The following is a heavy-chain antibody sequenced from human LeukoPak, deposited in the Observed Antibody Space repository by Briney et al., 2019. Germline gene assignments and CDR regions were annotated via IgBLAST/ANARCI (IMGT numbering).Heavy chain of an antibody. CDR2: IYYSGST. CDR1: GGSISSGGYS. J-gene: IGHJ3*02. D-gene: IGHD3-22*01. V-gene: IGHV4-31*03. CDR3: AKSYDSSGYYHDAFDI. Sequence: SQTLSLTCTVSGGSISSGGYSWSWIRQHPGKGLEWIGYIYYSGSTNYNPSLKSRVTISVDTSKNQFSLKLSSVTAADTAVYYCAKSYDSSGYYHDAFDIWGQGTMVTVSS.